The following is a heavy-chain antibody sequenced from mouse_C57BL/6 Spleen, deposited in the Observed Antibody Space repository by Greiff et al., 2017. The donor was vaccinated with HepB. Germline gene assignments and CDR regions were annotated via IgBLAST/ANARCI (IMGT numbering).Heavy chain of an antibody. CDR1: GYTFTDYY. D-gene: IGHD2-5*01. V-gene: IGHV1-26*01. CDR2: INPNNGGT. J-gene: IGHJ2*01. Sequence: EVQLQQSGPELVKPGASVKISCKASGYTFTDYYMNWVKQSHGKSLEWIGDINPNNGGTSYNQKFKGKATLTVDKSSSTAYMELRSLTSEDSAVYYCARWGFFYSNYDYWGQGTTLTVSS. CDR3: ARWGFFYSNYDY.